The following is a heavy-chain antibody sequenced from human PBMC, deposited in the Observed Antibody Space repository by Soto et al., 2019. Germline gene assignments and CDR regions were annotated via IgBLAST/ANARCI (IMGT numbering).Heavy chain of an antibody. CDR3: ARWAQQVRDYGGPFDY. V-gene: IGHV1-18*04. CDR1: GERFTTYG. D-gene: IGHD4-17*01. Sequence: QVQLVQSGAEVKNPGASVTVSCKGSGERFTTYGISWVRQAPGQGLEWMGWISTYNTNTNYAPKFQGRLLLTTDTSTTTAHMELRSLTPDDTAVYYCARWAQQVRDYGGPFDYWGQGTLVTVSS. CDR2: ISTYNTNT. J-gene: IGHJ4*02.